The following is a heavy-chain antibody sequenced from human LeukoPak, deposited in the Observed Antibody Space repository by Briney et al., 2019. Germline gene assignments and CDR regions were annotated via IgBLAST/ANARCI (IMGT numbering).Heavy chain of an antibody. Sequence: GASVKVSCKASGYTFTSYYMHWVRQAPGQGLEWMGWMNPNSGNTGYAQKFQGRVTITTDESTSTAYMELSSLRSEDTAVYYCARAARGYYYMDVWGKGTTVTVSS. CDR1: GYTFTSYY. D-gene: IGHD6-25*01. CDR3: ARAARGYYYMDV. CDR2: MNPNSGNT. V-gene: IGHV1-8*03. J-gene: IGHJ6*03.